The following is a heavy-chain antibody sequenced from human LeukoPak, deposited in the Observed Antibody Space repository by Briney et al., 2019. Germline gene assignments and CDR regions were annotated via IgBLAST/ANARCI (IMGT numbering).Heavy chain of an antibody. J-gene: IGHJ6*02. CDR2: ISAYNGNT. D-gene: IGHD6-13*01. Sequence: ASVKVSCKASGYTFTSYGISWVRQAPGQGLEWMGWISAYNGNTNYAQKLQGRVTMTTDTSTSTAYMELRSLRSDDTAVYYCASLTSSSWGVYYYYGMDVWGQGTTVTVSS. CDR1: GYTFTSYG. V-gene: IGHV1-18*01. CDR3: ASLTSSSWGVYYYYGMDV.